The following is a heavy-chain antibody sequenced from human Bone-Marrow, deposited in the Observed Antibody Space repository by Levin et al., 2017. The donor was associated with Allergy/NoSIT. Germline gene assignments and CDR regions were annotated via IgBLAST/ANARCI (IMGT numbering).Heavy chain of an antibody. J-gene: IGHJ6*02. V-gene: IGHV1-69*13. CDR2: IIPVFGAA. D-gene: IGHD5-18*01. CDR1: GGTISSHA. CDR3: AAGYTYGAGGPWGYYYGMDV. Sequence: ASVKVSCKASGGTISSHAISWVRQAPGQGLEWMGGIIPVFGAAKYAQRLQARVTITADESTDTASMELTRLRYEDTAIYYCAAGYTYGAGGPWGYYYGMDVWGQGTPVTVSS.